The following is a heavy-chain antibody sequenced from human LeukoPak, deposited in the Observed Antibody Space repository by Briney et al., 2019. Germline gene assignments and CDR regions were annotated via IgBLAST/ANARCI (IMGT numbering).Heavy chain of an antibody. CDR3: ARTGYSYAKDY. D-gene: IGHD5-18*01. CDR1: GFTFSSYW. V-gene: IGHV3-48*01. Sequence: GGSLRLSCAASGFTFSSYWMSWVRQAPGKGLEWVSYISSSSSTIYYADSVRGRFTISRDNAKNSLYLQMNSLRAEDTAVYYCARTGYSYAKDYWGQGTLVTVSS. CDR2: ISSSSSTI. J-gene: IGHJ4*02.